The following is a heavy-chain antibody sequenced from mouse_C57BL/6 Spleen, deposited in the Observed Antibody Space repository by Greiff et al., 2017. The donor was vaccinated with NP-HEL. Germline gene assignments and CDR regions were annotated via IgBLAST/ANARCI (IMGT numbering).Heavy chain of an antibody. CDR3: ARFSIYYYGSGGMDY. CDR2: IDPSDSYP. CDR1: GYTFTSYW. D-gene: IGHD1-1*01. J-gene: IGHJ4*01. Sequence: VQLQQPGAELVMPGASVKLSCKASGYTFTSYWMHWVKQRPGQGLEWIGEIDPSDSYPNYNQKFKGKSTLTVDKSSSTAYMQLSSLTSEDSAVYYCARFSIYYYGSGGMDYWGQGTSVTVSS. V-gene: IGHV1-69*01.